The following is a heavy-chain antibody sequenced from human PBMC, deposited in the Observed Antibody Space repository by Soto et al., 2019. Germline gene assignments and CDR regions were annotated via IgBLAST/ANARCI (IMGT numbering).Heavy chain of an antibody. Sequence: QVQLQESGPGLVKPSETLSLTCTVSGGSISSYYWSWIRQPPGKGLEWIGYIYYSGSTNYNPPLKIRVTISVDTSNNQFSLKLSSVTAADTAVDYCARRYGDAFDIWGQGTMVTVSS. D-gene: IGHD4-17*01. CDR1: GGSISSYY. CDR3: ARRYGDAFDI. CDR2: IYYSGST. J-gene: IGHJ3*02. V-gene: IGHV4-59*08.